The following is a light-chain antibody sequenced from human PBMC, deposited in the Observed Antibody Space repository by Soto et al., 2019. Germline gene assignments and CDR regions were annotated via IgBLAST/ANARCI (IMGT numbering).Light chain of an antibody. CDR3: MQALQTPT. V-gene: IGKV2-28*01. CDR2: LVY. CDR1: QSLLHRNGYNY. Sequence: DIVMTQSPLSLPVTPGEPASISCRSSQSLLHRNGYNYLDWYLQKSGQSPQLLIYLVYNRASGVPDRFSGSGSGTDFTLKISRVEAEDVGVYYCMQALQTPTFGGGTKVEIK. J-gene: IGKJ4*01.